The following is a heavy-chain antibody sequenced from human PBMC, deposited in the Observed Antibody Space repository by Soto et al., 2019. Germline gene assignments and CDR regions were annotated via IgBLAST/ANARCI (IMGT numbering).Heavy chain of an antibody. CDR1: GRTFSSYA. CDR3: ARESRYCSGGSCYFFPGIDY. V-gene: IGHV1-69*13. J-gene: IGHJ4*02. D-gene: IGHD2-15*01. Sequence: ASVKVSCKASGRTFSSYAISWVRQAPGQGLEWKGGIIPIFGTANYAQKFQGRVTITADESTSTAYMELSSLRSEDTAVYYCARESRYCSGGSCYFFPGIDYWGQGTLVTVSS. CDR2: IIPIFGTA.